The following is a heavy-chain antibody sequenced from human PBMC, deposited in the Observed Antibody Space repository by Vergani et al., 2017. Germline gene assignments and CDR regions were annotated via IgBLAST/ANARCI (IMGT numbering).Heavy chain of an antibody. CDR2: ISYDGSNK. D-gene: IGHD5-24*01. CDR1: GFTFSRYG. V-gene: IGHV3-30*18. CDR3: AKAADGYNFNRCVDY. J-gene: IGHJ4*02. Sequence: QVQLVESGGGVVQPGRSLRLSCAASGFTFSRYGMHWVRQAPGKGLEWVAVISYDGSNKYYADSVKGRFTISRDNSKNTLYLQMNSLRAEDTSVYYCAKAADGYNFNRCVDYWGQGTLVTVSS.